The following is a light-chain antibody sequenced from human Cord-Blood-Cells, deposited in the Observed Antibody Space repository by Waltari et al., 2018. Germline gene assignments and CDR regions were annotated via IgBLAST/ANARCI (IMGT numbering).Light chain of an antibody. CDR3: QQYDNLPMYT. Sequence: DIQMTPSPSSLSASVGDRVTITCQASQDISNYLNWDQQKPGKAPKLLIYDASKLETGVPSRFSGSGSGTDFTFTISSLQPEDIATYYCQQYDNLPMYTFGQGTKLEIK. CDR1: QDISNY. V-gene: IGKV1-33*01. CDR2: DAS. J-gene: IGKJ2*01.